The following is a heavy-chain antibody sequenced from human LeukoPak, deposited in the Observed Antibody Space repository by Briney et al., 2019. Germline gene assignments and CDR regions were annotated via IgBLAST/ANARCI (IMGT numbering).Heavy chain of an antibody. CDR2: ISGSGGST. V-gene: IGHV3-23*01. CDR3: ARRGTYYYGSGRNRSYNWFDP. J-gene: IGHJ5*02. D-gene: IGHD3-10*01. CDR1: GFTFSSYG. Sequence: GGSLRLSCAASGFTFSSYGMSWVRQAPGKGLEWVSAISGSGGSTYYADSVKGRFTISRDNSKNTLYLQMNSLRAEDTAVYYCARRGTYYYGSGRNRSYNWFDPWGQGTLVTVSS.